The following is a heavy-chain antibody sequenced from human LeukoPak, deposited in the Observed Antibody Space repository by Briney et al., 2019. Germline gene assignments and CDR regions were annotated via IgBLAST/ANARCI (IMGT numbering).Heavy chain of an antibody. CDR2: IFASGST. CDR1: YDSIGTYL. CDR3: AREAEFYYGSGSYYEGLDY. V-gene: IGHV4-4*07. D-gene: IGHD3-10*01. Sequence: SETLSLTCTVSYDSIGTYLWNWVRQPAGKGLEWIGRIFASGSTFYSPSLKSRVTMSVDTSKSQFSLKLNSVTAADTAVYYCAREAEFYYGSGSYYEGLDYWGQATVVVVSS. J-gene: IGHJ4*02.